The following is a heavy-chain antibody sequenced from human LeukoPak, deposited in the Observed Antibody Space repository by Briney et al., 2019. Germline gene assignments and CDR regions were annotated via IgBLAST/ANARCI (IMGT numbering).Heavy chain of an antibody. J-gene: IGHJ4*02. D-gene: IGHD6-13*01. V-gene: IGHV4-39*07. Sequence: SETLSLTCTVSGGSISSSSYYWGWIRQPPGKGLEWIGSIYYSGSTYYNPSLKSRVTISVDTSKNQFSLKLSSVTAADTAVYYCARDNGYSSSWYYFDYWGQGTLVTVSS. CDR1: GGSISSSSYY. CDR2: IYYSGST. CDR3: ARDNGYSSSWYYFDY.